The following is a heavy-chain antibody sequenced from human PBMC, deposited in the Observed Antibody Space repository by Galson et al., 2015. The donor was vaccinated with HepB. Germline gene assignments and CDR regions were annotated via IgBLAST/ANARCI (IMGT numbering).Heavy chain of an antibody. V-gene: IGHV3-21*01. Sequence: SLRLSCAASGFTFSSYSMNWVRQAPGKGLEWVSSISSSSSYIYYADSVKGRFTISRDNAKNSLYLQMNSLRAEDTAVYYCARDYYDSSGFYLGIDYWGQGTLVTVSS. CDR3: ARDYYDSSGFYLGIDY. D-gene: IGHD3-22*01. CDR1: GFTFSSYS. J-gene: IGHJ4*02. CDR2: ISSSSSYI.